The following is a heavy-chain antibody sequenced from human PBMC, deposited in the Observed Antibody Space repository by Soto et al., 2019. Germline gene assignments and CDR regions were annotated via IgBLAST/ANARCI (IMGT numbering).Heavy chain of an antibody. J-gene: IGHJ4*02. CDR2: IYYSGST. D-gene: IGHD2-15*01. CDR1: GGSISSGGYY. V-gene: IGHV4-31*03. CDR3: ARADLTVAATPPDY. Sequence: SETLSLTCTVSGGSISSGGYYWSWIRQHPGKGLEWIGYIYYSGSTYYNPSLKSRVTISVDTSKNQFSLKLSSVTAADTAVYYCARADLTVAATPPDYWGQGTLVTVS.